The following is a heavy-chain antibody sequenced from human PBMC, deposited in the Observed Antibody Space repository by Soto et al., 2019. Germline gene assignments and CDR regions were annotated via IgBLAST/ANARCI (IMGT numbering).Heavy chain of an antibody. V-gene: IGHV3-11*05. CDR1: GFTFSDYY. Sequence: QVQLVESGGGLVRPGGSLRLSCAASGFTFSDYYMTWIRQAPGQGLEWVSYITGSSDYTNYEDSVKGRFTISRDNVKNSLYLQMNSLRAADTAVYYCAREYYYGMDVWGQGTTVTVSS. J-gene: IGHJ6*02. CDR2: ITGSSDYT. CDR3: AREYYYGMDV.